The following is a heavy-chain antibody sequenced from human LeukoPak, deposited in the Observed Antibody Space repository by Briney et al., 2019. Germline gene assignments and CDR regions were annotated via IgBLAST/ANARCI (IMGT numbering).Heavy chain of an antibody. D-gene: IGHD3-9*01. Sequence: PSETLSLTCTVSGGSISSYYWSWIRQPPGKGLEWIGYIYYSGSTNYNPSLKSRVTISVDTSKNQFSLKLSSVTAADTAVYYCARLTGYSSESWFDPWGQGTLVTVSS. CDR2: IYYSGST. J-gene: IGHJ5*02. CDR1: GGSISSYY. V-gene: IGHV4-59*01. CDR3: ARLTGYSSESWFDP.